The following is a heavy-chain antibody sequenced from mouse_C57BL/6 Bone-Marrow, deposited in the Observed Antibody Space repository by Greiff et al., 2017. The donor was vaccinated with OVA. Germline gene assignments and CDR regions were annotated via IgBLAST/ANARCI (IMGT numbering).Heavy chain of an antibody. D-gene: IGHD1-1*01. CDR1: GFTFSSYA. Sequence: EVQRVESGAGLVKPGGSLKLSCAASGFTFSSYAMSWVRQTPEKRLEWVAYISSGGDYIYYADTVKGRFTISRDNARNTLYLQMSSLKSEDTAMYYCTRADYYGSSYRYFDVWGTGTTVTVSS. V-gene: IGHV5-9-1*02. J-gene: IGHJ1*03. CDR2: ISSGGDYI. CDR3: TRADYYGSSYRYFDV.